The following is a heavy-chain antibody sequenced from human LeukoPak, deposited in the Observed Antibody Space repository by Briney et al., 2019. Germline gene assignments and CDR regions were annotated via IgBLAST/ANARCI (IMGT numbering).Heavy chain of an antibody. D-gene: IGHD6-19*01. J-gene: IGHJ5*02. CDR2: INHSGST. CDR3: ARGSSGWYTWFDP. Sequence: PSETLSLTCAVYGGSFSGYYWSWIRQPPGKGLEWIGEINHSGSTNYNPSLKSRVTMSVDTSKNQFSLKLSSVTAADTAVYYCARGSSGWYTWFDPWGQGTLVTVSS. CDR1: GGSFSGYY. V-gene: IGHV4-34*01.